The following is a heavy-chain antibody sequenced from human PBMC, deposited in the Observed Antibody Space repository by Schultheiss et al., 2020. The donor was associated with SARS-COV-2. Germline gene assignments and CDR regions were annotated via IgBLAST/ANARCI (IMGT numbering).Heavy chain of an antibody. CDR3: ARMGRTYYDFWSGYYLIDY. CDR2: IYHSGST. Sequence: SETLSLTCTVSGGSISSGGYSWSWIRQPPGKGLEWIGYIYHSGSTYYNPSLKSRVTIALDTSKNQFSLKLSSVTAADTAVYYCARMGRTYYDFWSGYYLIDYWGQGTLVTVSS. D-gene: IGHD3-3*01. J-gene: IGHJ4*02. V-gene: IGHV4-30-2*05. CDR1: GGSISSGGYS.